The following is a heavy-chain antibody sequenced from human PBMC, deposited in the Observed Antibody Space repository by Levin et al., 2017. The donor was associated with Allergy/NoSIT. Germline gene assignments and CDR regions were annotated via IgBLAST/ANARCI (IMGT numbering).Heavy chain of an antibody. CDR1: GYSFTSYW. V-gene: IGHV5-10-1*01. D-gene: IGHD3-16*01. CDR3: ARHLERPAYTHGGVYFDY. J-gene: IGHJ4*02. Sequence: PGESLKISCKGSGYSFTSYWISWVRQMPGKGLEWMGRIDPSDSYTNYSPSFQGHVTISADKSISTAYLQWSSLKASDTAMYYCARHLERPAYTHGGVYFDYWGQGTLVTVSS. CDR2: IDPSDSYT.